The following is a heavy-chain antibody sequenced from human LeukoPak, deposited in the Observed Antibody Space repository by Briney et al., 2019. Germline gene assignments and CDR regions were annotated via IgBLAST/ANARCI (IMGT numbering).Heavy chain of an antibody. V-gene: IGHV4-34*01. CDR2: INHSGST. J-gene: IGHJ4*02. D-gene: IGHD2-15*01. CDR3: ARLAGCSGGSCRRYYFDY. CDR1: GFTFSSYS. Sequence: PGGSLRLSCAASGFTFSSYSMNWIRQPPGKGLEWIGEINHSGSTNYNPSLKSRVTISVDTSKNQFSLKLSSVTAADTAVYYCARLAGCSGGSCRRYYFDYWGQGTLVTVSS.